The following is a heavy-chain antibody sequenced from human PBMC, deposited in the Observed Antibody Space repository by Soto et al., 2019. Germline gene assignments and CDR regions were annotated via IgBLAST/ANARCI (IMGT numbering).Heavy chain of an antibody. CDR2: IYYSGNT. J-gene: IGHJ5*02. Sequence: PSETLSLTCTVSGGSVSSSSYYWGWIRQPPGKGLEWIGSIYYSGNTYYNPSLKSRVTISVDTSKNQFSLKLSSVTAADTAVYYCARVLTGTTFGFDPWGQGTLVTVSS. V-gene: IGHV4-39*01. D-gene: IGHD1-20*01. CDR1: GGSVSSSSYY. CDR3: ARVLTGTTFGFDP.